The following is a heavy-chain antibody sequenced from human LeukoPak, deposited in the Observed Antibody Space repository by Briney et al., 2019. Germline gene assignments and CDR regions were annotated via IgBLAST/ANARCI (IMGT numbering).Heavy chain of an antibody. CDR3: AKAITMIVVVMNFDY. Sequence: GGSLRLSCAASGFTFSSYAMHWVRQAPGKGLEWVAVISYDGSNKYYADSVKGRFTISRDNSKNTLYLQMNSLRAEDTAVYYCAKAITMIVVVMNFDYWGQGTLVTVSS. V-gene: IGHV3-30-3*01. D-gene: IGHD3-22*01. J-gene: IGHJ4*02. CDR1: GFTFSSYA. CDR2: ISYDGSNK.